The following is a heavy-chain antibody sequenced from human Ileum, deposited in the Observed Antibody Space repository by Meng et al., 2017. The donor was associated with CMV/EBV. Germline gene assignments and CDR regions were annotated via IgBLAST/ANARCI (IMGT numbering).Heavy chain of an antibody. V-gene: IGHV3-30*02. D-gene: IGHD6-13*01. CDR1: GFTFVIYG. J-gene: IGHJ4*02. CDR2: IRYDGSHQ. Sequence: GESLKISCVTSGFTFVIYGMNWVRQAPGKGLEWVAFIRYDGSHQDYADSVKGRFTISRDNSKNTVYLEMNSLRVEDTAVYFCAKVGSGWWGIDIWGQGTLVTVSS. CDR3: AKVGSGWWGIDI.